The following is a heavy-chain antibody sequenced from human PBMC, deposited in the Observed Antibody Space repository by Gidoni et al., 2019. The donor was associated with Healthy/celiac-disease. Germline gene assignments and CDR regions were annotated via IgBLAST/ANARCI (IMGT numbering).Heavy chain of an antibody. V-gene: IGHV1-18*01. CDR2: ISAYNGNT. J-gene: IGHJ4*02. CDR1: GYTFTSYG. Sequence: QVQLVQSGAEVKKHGASVKVSCKASGYTFTSYGISWVRQAPGQGLEWMGWISAYNGNTNYAQKLQGRVTMTTATSTSTAYMELRSLRSDDTAVYYCARDGDYQLLWKNFDYWGQGTLVTVSS. CDR3: ARDGDYQLLWKNFDY. D-gene: IGHD2-2*01.